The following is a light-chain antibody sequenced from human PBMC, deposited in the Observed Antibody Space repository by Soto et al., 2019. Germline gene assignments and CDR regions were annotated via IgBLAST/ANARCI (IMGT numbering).Light chain of an antibody. CDR3: CSYAGSSTYV. J-gene: IGLJ1*01. V-gene: IGLV2-23*01. Sequence: QSALAQPAAPSVPPGQSTTIACSGTKSDIGSYDLVSWYQLPPGTAPTLMMYECSKRPSGASNRFSGSTSGHTAPLTISGLQAEEEADYYCCSYAGSSTYVFGTGTKVTVL. CDR1: KSDIGSYDL. CDR2: ECS.